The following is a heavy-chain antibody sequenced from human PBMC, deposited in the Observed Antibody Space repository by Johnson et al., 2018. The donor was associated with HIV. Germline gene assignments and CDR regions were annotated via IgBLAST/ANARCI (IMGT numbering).Heavy chain of an antibody. CDR2: ISWNSGSI. CDR1: GFTFDDYA. J-gene: IGHJ3*02. Sequence: VQLVESGGGLVQPGRSLRLSCAASGFTFDDYAMHWVRQAPGKGLEWVSGISWNSGSIGYADSVKGRFTISRDNAKNTLYLQMNSLRAEDTAVYYCARGLGSSWTGDAFDIWGQGTMVTVSS. D-gene: IGHD6-13*01. CDR3: ARGLGSSWTGDAFDI. V-gene: IGHV3-9*01.